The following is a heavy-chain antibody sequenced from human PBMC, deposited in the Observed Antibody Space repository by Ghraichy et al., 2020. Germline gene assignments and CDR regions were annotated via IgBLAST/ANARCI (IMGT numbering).Heavy chain of an antibody. CDR2: INPNSGGT. D-gene: IGHD6-13*01. J-gene: IGHJ6*02. Sequence: ASVKVSCKASGYTFTGYYMHWVRQAPGQGLEWMGWINPNSGGTNYAQKFQGWVTMTRDTSISTAYMELSRLRSDDTAVYYCARAEERVYSSSWYGMDVWGQGTTVTVSS. V-gene: IGHV1-2*04. CDR3: ARAEERVYSSSWYGMDV. CDR1: GYTFTGYY.